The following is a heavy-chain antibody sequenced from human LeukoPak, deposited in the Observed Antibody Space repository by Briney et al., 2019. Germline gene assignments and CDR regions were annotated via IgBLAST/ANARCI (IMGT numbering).Heavy chain of an antibody. CDR3: TTQTYYYDSSGYSTTWYFDY. Sequence: GGSLRLSCAASGFTFSNTWMNWVPQAPRKGLECVGRIKSKTYGGTIDYAAPVKGTFTISRDDSKNTLYLQMNSLRTEATAVYYCTTQTYYYDSSGYSTTWYFDYWGQGTLVTVSS. V-gene: IGHV3-15*01. D-gene: IGHD3-22*01. CDR2: IKSKTYGGTI. CDR1: GFTFSNTW. J-gene: IGHJ4*02.